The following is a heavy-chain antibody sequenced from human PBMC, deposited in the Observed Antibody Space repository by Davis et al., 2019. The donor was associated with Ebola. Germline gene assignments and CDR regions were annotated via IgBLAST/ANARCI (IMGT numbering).Heavy chain of an antibody. CDR3: AREAYYYDSTGYYYDIPDLFDY. CDR1: GFTLSDYY. Sequence: GESLKISCAASGFTLSDYYMSWIRQAPGKGPEWVSYISSNSTNKKYADSVKGRFTISRDDAENSLYLQMNSLRAEDTAVYYCAREAYYYDSTGYYYDIPDLFDYWGQGTLVTVSS. J-gene: IGHJ4*02. CDR2: ISSNSTNK. D-gene: IGHD3-22*01. V-gene: IGHV3-11*06.